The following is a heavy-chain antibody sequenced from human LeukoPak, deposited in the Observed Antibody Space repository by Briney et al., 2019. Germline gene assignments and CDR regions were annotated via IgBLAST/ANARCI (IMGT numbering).Heavy chain of an antibody. CDR2: INNSGST. CDR1: GGSFSGYY. V-gene: IGHV4-34*01. Sequence: SETLSLTCVVCGGSFSGYYWSGIRQPPPKGVAWIGGINNSGSTNYNPSLKSRVTISVDTSKNQFSLKLSSVTAADTAVYYCASFGGGGTSPCYFDNWGQGTLVTVSS. CDR3: ASFGGGGTSPCYFDN. J-gene: IGHJ4*02. D-gene: IGHD1-14*01.